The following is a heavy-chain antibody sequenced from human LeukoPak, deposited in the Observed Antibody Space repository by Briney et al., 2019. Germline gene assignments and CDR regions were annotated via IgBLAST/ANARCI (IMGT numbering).Heavy chain of an antibody. J-gene: IGHJ4*02. D-gene: IGHD6-13*01. CDR1: GLTFSSYA. Sequence: GGSLRLSCAASGLTFSSYAMSWVRQAPGKGLEWVSAISGSGGSTYYADSVKGRFTISRDNSKNTLYLQMNSLRAEDTAVYYCANNPMRWEGAPDGYSSSWYYFDYWGQGTLVTVSS. V-gene: IGHV3-23*01. CDR2: ISGSGGST. CDR3: ANNPMRWEGAPDGYSSSWYYFDY.